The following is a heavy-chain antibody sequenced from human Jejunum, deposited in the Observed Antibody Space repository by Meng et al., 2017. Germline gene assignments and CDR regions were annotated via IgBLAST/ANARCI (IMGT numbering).Heavy chain of an antibody. CDR3: ARETTSFIVGTSGLDS. CDR1: GISFSSYP. Sequence: QGQVGESGGGVVQPGRSLRLSCAASGISFSSYPMHWVRQAPGKGLEWMAVISKDGSNEDYADSVKGRFTISRDNSENTLYLEMNSLRADDTAVYYCARETTSFIVGTSGLDSWGQGTLVTVSS. D-gene: IGHD1-26*01. CDR2: ISKDGSNE. V-gene: IGHV3-30*01. J-gene: IGHJ5*01.